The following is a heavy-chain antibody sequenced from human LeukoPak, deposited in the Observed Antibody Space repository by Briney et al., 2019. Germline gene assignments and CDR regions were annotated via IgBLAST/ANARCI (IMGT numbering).Heavy chain of an antibody. CDR2: ISWDGGTT. CDR3: TKLADGYRGFNI. Sequence: SGGSLRLSCAASGFTFDDYGMSWVRQAPGKGLEWVSLISWDGGTTYYADSVKGRFTISRDNTKNSLYLEMNSLRSEDTAFYYCTKLADGYRGFNIWGQGTMVTVSS. J-gene: IGHJ3*02. D-gene: IGHD5-24*01. V-gene: IGHV3-43*01. CDR1: GFTFDDYG.